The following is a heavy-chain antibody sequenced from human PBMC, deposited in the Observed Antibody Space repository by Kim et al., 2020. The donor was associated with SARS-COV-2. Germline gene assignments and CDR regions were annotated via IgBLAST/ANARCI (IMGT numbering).Heavy chain of an antibody. D-gene: IGHD6-13*01. Sequence: GGSLRLSCAASGFTFSSYGMHWVRQAPGKGLEWVSVIWYDGSNKYYADSVKGRFTISRDNSKNTLYLQMNSLRAEDTAVYYCAREVSSSWSEYNFDYWGQGTLVTVSS. V-gene: IGHV3-33*08. J-gene: IGHJ4*02. CDR1: GFTFSSYG. CDR3: AREVSSSWSEYNFDY. CDR2: IWYDGSNK.